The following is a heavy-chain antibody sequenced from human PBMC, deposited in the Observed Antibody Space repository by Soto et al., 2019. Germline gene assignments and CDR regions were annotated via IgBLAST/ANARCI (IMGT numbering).Heavy chain of an antibody. CDR3: AAGYDSSGYYLFDY. J-gene: IGHJ4*02. CDR2: IYHSGST. D-gene: IGHD3-22*01. Sequence: PSETLSLTCAVSGGSISSSNWWSWVRQPPGKGLEWIGEIYHSGSTNYNPSLKSRVTISVDKSKNQFSLKLSSVTAADTAVYYCAAGYDSSGYYLFDYWGQGTLLTVSS. CDR1: GGSISSSNW. V-gene: IGHV4-4*02.